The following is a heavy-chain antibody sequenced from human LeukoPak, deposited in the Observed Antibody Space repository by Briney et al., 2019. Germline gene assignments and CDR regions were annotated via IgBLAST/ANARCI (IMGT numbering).Heavy chain of an antibody. CDR2: ISGSDGST. CDR3: GKDKRYYDSSGSPYYYYGMDV. Sequence: GGSLRLSCAASGFTFSSYAMSWVRQAPGKGLEWVSVISGSDGSTYYADSVKGRFTISRDNSKNTLHLQMNSLRAEDTAIYYCGKDKRYYDSSGSPYYYYGMDVWGQGTTVTVSS. J-gene: IGHJ6*02. V-gene: IGHV3-23*01. D-gene: IGHD3-22*01. CDR1: GFTFSSYA.